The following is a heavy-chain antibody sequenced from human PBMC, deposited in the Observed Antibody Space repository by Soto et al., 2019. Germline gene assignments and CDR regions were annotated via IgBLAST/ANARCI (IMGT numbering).Heavy chain of an antibody. V-gene: IGHV3-74*01. Sequence: GGSLRLSCAASGFPFITFWRHWVRQAPGKGLVWGSRINRDGSSTNYADSARGRVTISRDNAKNTLYLQVNGLRAEDTAVYYCARDLITMIGEDDAFDIWGQGTMVTVSS. J-gene: IGHJ3*02. CDR2: INRDGSST. CDR1: GFPFITFW. D-gene: IGHD3-22*01. CDR3: ARDLITMIGEDDAFDI.